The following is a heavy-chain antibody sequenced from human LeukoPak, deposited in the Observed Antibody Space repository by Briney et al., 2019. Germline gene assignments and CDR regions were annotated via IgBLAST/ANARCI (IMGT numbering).Heavy chain of an antibody. CDR2: INPNSGDT. V-gene: IGHV1-2*02. CDR1: GYTFTDYY. D-gene: IGHD3-3*01. CDR3: ARGDFGRGFDY. J-gene: IGHJ4*02. Sequence: ASVKVSCKASGYTFTDYYVHWVRQAPGQGLEWMGWINPNSGDTNYALKFQGRVTMTRDTSISTAYMEPSRLKSDDTAVYYCARGDFGRGFDYWAQESLVTVS.